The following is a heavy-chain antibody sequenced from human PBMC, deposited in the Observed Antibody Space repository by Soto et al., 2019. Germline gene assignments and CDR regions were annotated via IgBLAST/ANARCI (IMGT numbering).Heavy chain of an antibody. CDR3: AHRVLRTVFGLVTTTAIYFDF. Sequence: QITLNESGPTQVKPRQTLTLTCTFSGFSLTTSGVAVGWIRQSPGKAPDWLVLIYRDDAKPYSPSLKSKLTITKDTSKTQVVLTMADLEPADTASYYCAHRVLRTVFGLVTTTAIYFDFWGQGTPVAVSS. V-gene: IGHV2-5*02. CDR2: IYRDDAK. D-gene: IGHD3-3*01. J-gene: IGHJ4*02. CDR1: GFSLTTSGVA.